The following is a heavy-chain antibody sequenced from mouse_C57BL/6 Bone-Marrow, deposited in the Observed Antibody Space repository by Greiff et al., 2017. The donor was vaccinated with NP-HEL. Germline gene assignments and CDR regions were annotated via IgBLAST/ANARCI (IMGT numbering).Heavy chain of an antibody. J-gene: IGHJ2*01. V-gene: IGHV1-69*01. CDR1: GYTFTSYW. D-gene: IGHD2-5*01. Sequence: QVQLQQPGAELVMPGASVKLSCKASGYTFTSYWMHWVKQRPGQGLEWIGEIDPSDSYTNYNQKFKGKSTLTVYKSSSTAYMQLSSLTSEDSAVYYCAREGYSNYDFDYWGQGTTLTVSS. CDR2: IDPSDSYT. CDR3: AREGYSNYDFDY.